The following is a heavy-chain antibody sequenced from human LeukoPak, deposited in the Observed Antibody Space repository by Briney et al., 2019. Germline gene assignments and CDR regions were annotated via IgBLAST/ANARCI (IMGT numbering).Heavy chain of an antibody. J-gene: IGHJ4*02. D-gene: IGHD5-18*01. CDR1: GYTFTGYY. Sequence: GASVKVSCKASGYTFTGYYMHWVRQAPGQGLEWMGWINPNSGGTNYAQKFQGRVTMTRDTSISTAYMELSRLRSDDTAVYYCAIIQYSRGATFDYWGQGTLVTVSS. V-gene: IGHV1-2*02. CDR2: INPNSGGT. CDR3: AIIQYSRGATFDY.